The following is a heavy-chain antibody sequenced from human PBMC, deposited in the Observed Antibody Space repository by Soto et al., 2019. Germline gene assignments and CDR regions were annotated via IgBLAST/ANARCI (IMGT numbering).Heavy chain of an antibody. Sequence: ASVKVSCKASGYTFTSYDINWVRQATGQGLEWMGWMNPNSGNTGYAQKFQGRVTMTRNTSISTAYMELSSLRSEDTAVYYCATRLEQWLADDAFDSWGQGTMVTVAS. V-gene: IGHV1-8*01. D-gene: IGHD6-19*01. CDR1: GYTFTSYD. J-gene: IGHJ3*02. CDR2: MNPNSGNT. CDR3: ATRLEQWLADDAFDS.